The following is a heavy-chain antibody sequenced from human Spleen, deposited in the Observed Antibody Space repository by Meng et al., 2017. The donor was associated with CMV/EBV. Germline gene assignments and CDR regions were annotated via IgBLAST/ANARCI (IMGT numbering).Heavy chain of an antibody. CDR3: ARAEYYNWFDP. J-gene: IGHJ5*02. D-gene: IGHD1-14*01. Sequence: QAHRQESAPGLVKPLQTLSLTCTVSGGSISSGDYYWSWIRQPPGKGLEWIGYIYYSGNTYYNPSLKSRVTISIDTSKNQFSLKLSSVTAADTAVYYCARAEYYNWFDPWGQGTLVTVSS. CDR2: IYYSGNT. CDR1: GGSISSGDYY. V-gene: IGHV4-30-4*01.